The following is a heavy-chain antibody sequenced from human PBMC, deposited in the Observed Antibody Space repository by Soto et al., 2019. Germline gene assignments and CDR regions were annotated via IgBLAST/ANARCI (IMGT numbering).Heavy chain of an antibody. CDR1: GGLFSSYP. D-gene: IGHD3-22*01. V-gene: IGHV1-69*01. CDR2: IIPVFQTA. J-gene: IGHJ4*02. Sequence: QEQLVQSGAEVNKPGCSVKVSCKASGGLFSSYPISWVRQVPGQGLEWMGGIIPVFQTAYYTQRFQGRVTITADESTNTAYMERSSLRAEDTAIYYCARGGSGYTWFNEFWGQGTLVTVSS. CDR3: ARGGSGYTWFNEF.